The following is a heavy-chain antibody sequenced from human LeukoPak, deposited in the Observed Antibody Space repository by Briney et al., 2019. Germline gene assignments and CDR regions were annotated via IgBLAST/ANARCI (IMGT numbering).Heavy chain of an antibody. V-gene: IGHV3-30-3*01. Sequence: GRSLRLSCAASGFTFSSFAMHWVRQAPGRGLQWVAVISYDGSNKYNADSVKGRFTISRDNSKNTLYLQMNSLRAEDTAVYYCARDHSGRFDPWGQGTLVTVSS. CDR1: GFTFSSFA. CDR3: ARDHSGRFDP. D-gene: IGHD6-25*01. J-gene: IGHJ5*02. CDR2: ISYDGSNK.